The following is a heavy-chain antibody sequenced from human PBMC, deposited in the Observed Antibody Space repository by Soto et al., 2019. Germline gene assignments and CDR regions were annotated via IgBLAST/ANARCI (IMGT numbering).Heavy chain of an antibody. Sequence: GGSLRLSCAGSGFTVNNNDMSWVRQAPGRGLEWVSLIYTRGSTQYADSVKGRFTISRDDSKNTLHLQMNGLRAEDTAVYFCVRDGGSGVPATPYNYYGMDVWGQGTTVTVSS. V-gene: IGHV3-53*01. CDR1: GFTVNNND. J-gene: IGHJ6*02. CDR3: VRDGGSGVPATPYNYYGMDV. D-gene: IGHD2-15*01. CDR2: IYTRGST.